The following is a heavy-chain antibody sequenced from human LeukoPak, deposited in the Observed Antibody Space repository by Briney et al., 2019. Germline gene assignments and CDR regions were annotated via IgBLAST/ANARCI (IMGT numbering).Heavy chain of an antibody. D-gene: IGHD6-6*01. CDR3: ARHGFGYSSSSRVDY. CDR1: GYSISSGYY. J-gene: IGHJ4*02. CDR2: IYHSVST. V-gene: IGHV4-38-2*01. Sequence: SETLSLTCAVSGYSISSGYYGGGIRQPPGEGREWIGSIYHSVSTYYNPSLKSRVTISVDTSKTQFSLKLSSVTAADTSVYYCARHGFGYSSSSRVDYWGQGTLVTVSS.